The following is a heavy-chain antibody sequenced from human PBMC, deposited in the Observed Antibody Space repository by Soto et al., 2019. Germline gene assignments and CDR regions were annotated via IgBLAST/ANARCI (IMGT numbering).Heavy chain of an antibody. Sequence: EVQLLESGGGLVQPGGSLRLSCAAPGFTFSSYAMSWVRQAPGKGLEWVSGISGSGGSTYYADSVKGRFTISRDNSKNTLYLQMNSLRAEDTAVYYCAKSVWSGSTDMAYYDYMDVWGKGTTVTVSS. CDR1: GFTFSSYA. CDR2: ISGSGGST. V-gene: IGHV3-23*01. J-gene: IGHJ6*03. CDR3: AKSVWSGSTDMAYYDYMDV. D-gene: IGHD3-3*01.